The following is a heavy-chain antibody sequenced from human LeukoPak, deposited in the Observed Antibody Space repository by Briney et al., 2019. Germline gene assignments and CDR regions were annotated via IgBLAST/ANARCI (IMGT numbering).Heavy chain of an antibody. CDR2: MSYDGSNK. Sequence: GRSLGLSCAASGFTFDIYAMHWVRQAPGKGLEWVAVMSYDGSNKYYADSVKGRFTISRDNSRNTLHLQMSSLRVADTAVYYCARDQVELCSSGSCYVIDNWGPGTLVAVSS. CDR3: ARDQVELCSSGSCYVIDN. D-gene: IGHD2-15*01. J-gene: IGHJ1*01. V-gene: IGHV3-30*04. CDR1: GFTFDIYA.